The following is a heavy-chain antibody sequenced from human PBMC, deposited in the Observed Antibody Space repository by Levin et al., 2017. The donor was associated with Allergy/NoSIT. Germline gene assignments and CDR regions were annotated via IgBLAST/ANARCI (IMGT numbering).Heavy chain of an antibody. V-gene: IGHV4-38-2*01. CDR3: ARYRRTNFDY. D-gene: IGHD1-14*01. CDR1: GYSISSGYY. Sequence: GSLRLSCAVSGYSISSGYYWGWIRQPPGKGLEWLGSIYHSGSTYYNPSLKSRVTISVDTSKNQFSLKLSSVTAADTAVYYCARYRRTNFDYWGQGTLVTVSS. CDR2: IYHSGST. J-gene: IGHJ4*02.